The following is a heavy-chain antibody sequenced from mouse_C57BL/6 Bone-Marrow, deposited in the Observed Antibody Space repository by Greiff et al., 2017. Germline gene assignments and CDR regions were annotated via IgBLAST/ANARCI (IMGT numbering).Heavy chain of an antibody. CDR3: ARGITT. CDR2: IDPSDSYT. CDR1: GYTFTSYW. Sequence: VQLQQPGAELVKPGASVKLSCKASGYTFTSYWMQWVKQRPGQGLEWIGAIDPSDSYTNSHQKFQGKAPLTVAPSSSPAYLQLSSLTSEDSAGYYCARGITTWGQGTLVTVSA. D-gene: IGHD1-1*01. J-gene: IGHJ3*02. V-gene: IGHV1-50*01.